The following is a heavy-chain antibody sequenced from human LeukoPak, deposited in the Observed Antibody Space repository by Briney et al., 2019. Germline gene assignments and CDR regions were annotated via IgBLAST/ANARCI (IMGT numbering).Heavy chain of an antibody. Sequence: ASVKVSCKASGYTFTSYYMHWVRQPPGQGLEWMGIINPSGGSTSYAQKFQGRVTMPRDTSTSTVYMELSSLRSEDTAVYYCAREPDSSGSARVVSGVNADYWGQGTLVTVSS. V-gene: IGHV1-46*01. CDR2: INPSGGST. CDR3: AREPDSSGSARVVSGVNADY. D-gene: IGHD3-22*01. J-gene: IGHJ4*02. CDR1: GYTFTSYY.